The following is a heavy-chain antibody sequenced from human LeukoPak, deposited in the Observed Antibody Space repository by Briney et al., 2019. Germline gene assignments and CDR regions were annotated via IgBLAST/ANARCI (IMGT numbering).Heavy chain of an antibody. CDR3: AKSQERGGFDYYGMDV. CDR1: GFSFDDYA. D-gene: IGHD3-10*01. CDR2: ISWNSGSI. J-gene: IGHJ6*02. Sequence: QPGGSLRLSCAASGFSFDDYAMHWVRQAPGKGLEWVSGISWNSGSIGYADSVKGRFTISRDNAKNSLYLQMNSLRAEDTALYYCAKSQERGGFDYYGMDVWGQGATVTVSS. V-gene: IGHV3-9*01.